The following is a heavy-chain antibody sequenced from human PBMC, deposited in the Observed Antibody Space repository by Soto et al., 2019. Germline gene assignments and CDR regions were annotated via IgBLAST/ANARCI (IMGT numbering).Heavy chain of an antibody. V-gene: IGHV4-39*01. D-gene: IGHD5-18*01. CDR1: GGSISSSSYY. J-gene: IGHJ5*02. CDR2: IYYSGST. Sequence: SETLSLTCTVSGGSISSSSYYWGWIRQPPGKGLEWIGSIYYSGSTYYNPSLKSRVTISVDTSKNQFSLKLSSVTAADTAVYYCASFVDTARDPQSQNWLDPWGQGTLVTVSS. CDR3: ASFVDTARDPQSQNWLDP.